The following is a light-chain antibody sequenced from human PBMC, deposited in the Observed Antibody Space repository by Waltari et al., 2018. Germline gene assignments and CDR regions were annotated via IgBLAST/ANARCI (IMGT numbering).Light chain of an antibody. V-gene: IGLV2-14*01. CDR2: DVT. CDR3: SSYTSSSTWV. CDR1: SSDVGSYNS. Sequence: QSALTQPASVSGSPGQSITISCPGTSSDVGSYNSVSWYQQHPGKAPKLMIYDVTKRPSGVSNRFSGSKSGNTASLTISGLQAEDEADYYCSSYTSSSTWVFGGGTKLTVL. J-gene: IGLJ3*02.